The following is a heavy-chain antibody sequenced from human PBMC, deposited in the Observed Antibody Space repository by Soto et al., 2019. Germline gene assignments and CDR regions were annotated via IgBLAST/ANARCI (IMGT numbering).Heavy chain of an antibody. Sequence: EVQLLESGGGLVQPGGSLRLSCAASGFTFTSYAMSWVRQAPGKGLEWVSAISGSGGSTYYADSVKGRFTISRDNPKSTLYLQMNSLRAEDTAVYYCAKDLYGDYATDYWGQGTLVTVSS. CDR1: GFTFTSYA. D-gene: IGHD4-17*01. CDR3: AKDLYGDYATDY. J-gene: IGHJ4*02. V-gene: IGHV3-23*01. CDR2: ISGSGGST.